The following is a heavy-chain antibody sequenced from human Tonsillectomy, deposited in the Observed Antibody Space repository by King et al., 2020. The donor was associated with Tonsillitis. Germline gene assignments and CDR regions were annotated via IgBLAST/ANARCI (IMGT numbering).Heavy chain of an antibody. V-gene: IGHV3-23*04. D-gene: IGHD6-19*01. CDR1: GFTFSSYA. Sequence: VQLVESGGGLLQPGGSLRLSCAASGFTFSSYAMSWVRQAPGKGLEWVSAITGSGGTTYYADSVKGRFTISRDNAKNTLYLQMNSLRADDTAVYYCAKDSGWFSGYFQHWGQGTLVTVSS. J-gene: IGHJ1*01. CDR2: ITGSGGTT. CDR3: AKDSGWFSGYFQH.